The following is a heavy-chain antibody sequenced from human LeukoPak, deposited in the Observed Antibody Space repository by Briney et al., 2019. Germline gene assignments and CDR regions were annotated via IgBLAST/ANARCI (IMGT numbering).Heavy chain of an antibody. D-gene: IGHD2-21*02. Sequence: SVKVSCKTSGDTFSSYAINWVRQAPGQGLEWMGRIIPMLTIANYAQKFQGRVTITADKSTSTAYMELSSLRSEDTAVYYCARDEGDCPDYCGQGTLVTVSS. CDR3: ARDEGDCPDY. J-gene: IGHJ4*02. CDR2: IIPMLTIA. CDR1: GDTFSSYA. V-gene: IGHV1-69*04.